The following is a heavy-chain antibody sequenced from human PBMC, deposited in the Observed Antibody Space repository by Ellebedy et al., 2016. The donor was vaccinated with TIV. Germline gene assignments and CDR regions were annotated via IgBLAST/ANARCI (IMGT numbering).Heavy chain of an antibody. J-gene: IGHJ4*02. CDR1: GFTFSTYW. CDR2: ISHDGSTK. CDR3: ARAVNGKEDFDY. D-gene: IGHD2-8*01. Sequence: GESLKISCAASGFTFSTYWMGWVRQAAGKGLEWVAVISHDGSTKYYADSVKGRFTISRDNSKNTLYLQMNSLTTEDTAVYYCARAVNGKEDFDYWGQGSLVSVSS. V-gene: IGHV3-30*03.